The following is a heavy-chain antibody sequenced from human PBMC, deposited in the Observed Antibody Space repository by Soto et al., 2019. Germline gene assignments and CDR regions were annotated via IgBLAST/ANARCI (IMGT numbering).Heavy chain of an antibody. J-gene: IGHJ6*02. Sequence: GGSLRLSCAASGVTFSSYAMSWVRQAPGKGLEWVSAISGSGGSTYYADSVKGRFTISRDNSKNTLYLQMNSLRAEDTAVYYCAKAQYSSSWSPMDVWGQGTTVTVSS. CDR2: ISGSGGST. D-gene: IGHD6-13*01. CDR3: AKAQYSSSWSPMDV. V-gene: IGHV3-23*01. CDR1: GVTFSSYA.